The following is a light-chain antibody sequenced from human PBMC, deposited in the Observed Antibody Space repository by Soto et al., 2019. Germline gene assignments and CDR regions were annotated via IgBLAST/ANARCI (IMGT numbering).Light chain of an antibody. V-gene: IGKV3-20*01. CDR1: QSVFNNH. Sequence: EIVLTQSPGTLSLSPGERATLSCRASQSVFNNHIGWYQQKPGQAPRRLIFGASFRATGIPDRFSGSGSGTYFTLTISSMEPEDFAVYYCQQYGSSPTTFGQGTKVEIQ. J-gene: IGKJ1*01. CDR3: QQYGSSPTT. CDR2: GAS.